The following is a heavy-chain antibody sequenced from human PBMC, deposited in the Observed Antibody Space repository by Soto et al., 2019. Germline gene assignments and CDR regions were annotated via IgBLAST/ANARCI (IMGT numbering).Heavy chain of an antibody. CDR2: IFTSGST. J-gene: IGHJ3*01. D-gene: IGHD2-2*01. V-gene: IGHV4-4*07. Sequence: SETLSLTCTVSGGSISFYFWNWVRQPAGKGLEWIGRIFTSGSTNYNPSLKSRVTMSIDTSKSQFSLKLSSVTAADTAVYYCASIHKRVNPRAMDAFDLWGQGTVVTVSS. CDR3: ASIHKRVNPRAMDAFDL. CDR1: GGSISFYF.